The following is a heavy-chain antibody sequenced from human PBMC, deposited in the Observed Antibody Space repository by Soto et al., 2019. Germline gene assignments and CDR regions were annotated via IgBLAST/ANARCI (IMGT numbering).Heavy chain of an antibody. J-gene: IGHJ6*02. V-gene: IGHV4-30-2*01. CDR2: IYHSGST. D-gene: IGHD4-17*01. CDR3: ARETTGMWNYYYGMDV. CDR1: GGSISSGGYS. Sequence: SETLSLTCAVSGGSISSGGYSWSWIRQPPGKGLEWIGYIYHSGSTYYNPSLKSRVTISVDRSKNQFSLKLSSVTAADTAMYYCARETTGMWNYYYGMDVWGQGTTVTVSS.